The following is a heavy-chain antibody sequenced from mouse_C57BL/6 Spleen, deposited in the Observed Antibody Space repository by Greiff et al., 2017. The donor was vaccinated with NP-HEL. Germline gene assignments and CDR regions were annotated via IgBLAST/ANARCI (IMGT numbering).Heavy chain of an antibody. Sequence: VQLQQSGPELVKPGASVKISCKASGYTFTDYYMNWVKQSHGKSLEWIGDINPNNGGTSYNQKFKGKATLTVDKSSSTAYMELRSLTSEDSAVYYCARWYQNYFDYWGQGTTLTVSS. CDR1: GYTFTDYY. V-gene: IGHV1-26*01. J-gene: IGHJ2*01. CDR3: ARWYQNYFDY. CDR2: INPNNGGT. D-gene: IGHD1-1*02.